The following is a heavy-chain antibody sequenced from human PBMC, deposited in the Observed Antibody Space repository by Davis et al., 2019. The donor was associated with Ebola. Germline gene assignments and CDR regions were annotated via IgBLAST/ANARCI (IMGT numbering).Heavy chain of an antibody. Sequence: HSQTLSLTCAISGDSVSTAGWNWIRHSPSRGLEWLGRTYYKSKWYNDYAASVKSRITINPDTSKNQLSLQLNSVTPEDTAVYYCVRGWGRSGLDVWGQGTTVTVSS. J-gene: IGHJ6*02. V-gene: IGHV6-1*01. CDR1: GDSVSTAG. D-gene: IGHD3-16*01. CDR3: VRGWGRSGLDV. CDR2: TYYKSKWYN.